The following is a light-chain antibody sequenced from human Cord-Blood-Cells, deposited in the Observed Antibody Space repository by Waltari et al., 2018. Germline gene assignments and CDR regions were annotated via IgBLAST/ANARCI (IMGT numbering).Light chain of an antibody. CDR1: SSDVGSYNL. CDR3: CSYAGSSTLV. Sequence: QSALTQPASVSGSPGQSITISCTGTSSDVGSYNLVSWYQQHPGKAPNLRIYEVSNRPSGVSNRFSGSKSGNTASLTISGLQAEDEADYYCCSYAGSSTLVFGGGTKLTVL. V-gene: IGLV2-23*02. J-gene: IGLJ3*02. CDR2: EVS.